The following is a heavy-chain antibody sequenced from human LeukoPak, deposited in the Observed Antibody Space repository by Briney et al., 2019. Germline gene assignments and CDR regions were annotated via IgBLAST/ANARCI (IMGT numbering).Heavy chain of an antibody. D-gene: IGHD3-10*01. V-gene: IGHV1-2*02. CDR1: GYTFTANY. Sequence: ASVKVSCKTSGYTFTANYMQWVRQAPGQGLEWMGWINPNSGGTRYAQKFQGRVTMTRDTSISTAYMELSRLRSDDTAVYYCATLLSALETKPWGQGTQVTVSS. J-gene: IGHJ5*02. CDR3: ATLLSALETKP. CDR2: INPNSGGT.